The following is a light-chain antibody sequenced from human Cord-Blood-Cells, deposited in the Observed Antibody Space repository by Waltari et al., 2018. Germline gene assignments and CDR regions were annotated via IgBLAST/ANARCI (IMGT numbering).Light chain of an antibody. J-gene: IGLJ1*01. Sequence: QSALTQPPSASGSPGQSVTISCTGTSSDVGGYNYVSWYQQHPGKAPKLMIYEVSKQPSGVPDRFSGSKSGNTASLTVSGLQAEDEADYYCSSYAGSNYYVFGTGTKVTVL. CDR1: SSDVGGYNY. CDR2: EVS. V-gene: IGLV2-8*01. CDR3: SSYAGSNYYV.